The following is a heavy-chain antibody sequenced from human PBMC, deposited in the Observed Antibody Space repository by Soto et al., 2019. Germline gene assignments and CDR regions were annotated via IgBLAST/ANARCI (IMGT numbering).Heavy chain of an antibody. CDR1: GYTFTGYY. D-gene: IGHD6-6*01. J-gene: IGHJ6*02. V-gene: IGHV1-2*02. CDR3: ASLPGEYSSSPQIGRYYGMDV. CDR2: INPNSGGT. Sequence: QVQLVQSGAEVKKPGASVKVSCKASGYTFTGYYMHWVRQAPGQGLEWMGWINPNSGGTNYAQKCQGRVTMTRDTSISTAYMELSRLRSDDTAVYYCASLPGEYSSSPQIGRYYGMDVWGQGTTVTVSS.